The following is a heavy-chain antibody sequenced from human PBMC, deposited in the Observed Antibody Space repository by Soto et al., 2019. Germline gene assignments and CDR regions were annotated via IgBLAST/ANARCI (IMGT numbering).Heavy chain of an antibody. Sequence: SQTLSLTCDISWDSVSSDRTAWNWIRQSPSRGLEWLGRTYYKSKWFHNYAVSVRSRIAIKSDTSKNQFSLQLNSVTPEDTAVYFCARGAQRLLYWGQGTLVTVSS. V-gene: IGHV6-1*01. J-gene: IGHJ4*02. CDR3: ARGAQRLLY. D-gene: IGHD2-15*01. CDR2: TYYKSKWFH. CDR1: WDSVSSDRTA.